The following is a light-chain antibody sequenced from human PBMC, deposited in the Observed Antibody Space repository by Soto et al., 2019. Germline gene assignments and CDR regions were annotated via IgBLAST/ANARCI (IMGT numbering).Light chain of an antibody. CDR2: AAS. CDR1: QSISNS. Sequence: DSQMTQSPSSLSASVGDRVTITCQSSQSISNSLNWYQQKPGMAPKLLIYAASTLGYGVPSRFSGSGSSTHFTLTISSLQPDDFATYYCQQSFNSPMFTFGQGTKVDIK. CDR3: QQSFNSPMFT. V-gene: IGKV1-39*01. J-gene: IGKJ2*01.